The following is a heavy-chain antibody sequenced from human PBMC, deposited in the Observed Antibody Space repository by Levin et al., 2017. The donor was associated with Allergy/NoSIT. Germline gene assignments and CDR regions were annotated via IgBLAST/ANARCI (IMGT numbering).Heavy chain of an antibody. CDR1: GGSISSSSYY. J-gene: IGHJ6*02. V-gene: IGHV4-39*07. CDR2: IYYSGST. Sequence: GSLRLSCAVSGGSISSSSYYWGWIRQPPGKGLEWIGSIYYSGSTYYNPSLKSRVTISVDTSKNQFSLKLSSVTAADTAVYYCARDPEGVCSGGSCVYGMDVWGQGTTVTVSS. CDR3: ARDPEGVCSGGSCVYGMDV. D-gene: IGHD2-15*01.